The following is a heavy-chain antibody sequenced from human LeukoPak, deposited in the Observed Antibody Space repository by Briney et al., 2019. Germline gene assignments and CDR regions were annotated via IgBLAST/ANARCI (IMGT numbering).Heavy chain of an antibody. V-gene: IGHV4-59*01. CDR3: ARADSSGWYGPDY. CDR2: IYYSGST. CDR1: GGSISSYY. D-gene: IGHD6-19*01. Sequence: SETLSHTCTVSGGSISSYYWSWIRQPPGKGLEWIGYIYYSGSTNYNPSLKSRVTISVDTSKNQFSLKLSSVTAADTAVYYCARADSSGWYGPDYWGQGTLVTVSS. J-gene: IGHJ4*02.